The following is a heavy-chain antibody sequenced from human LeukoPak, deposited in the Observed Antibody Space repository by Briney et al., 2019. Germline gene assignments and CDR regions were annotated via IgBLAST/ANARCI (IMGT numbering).Heavy chain of an antibody. CDR3: ARDREMRSGFTFDY. D-gene: IGHD3-10*01. V-gene: IGHV3-21*01. CDR2: ISRSSSYI. Sequence: GGSLRLSCAASGFTFSSYSMNWVRQAPGKGLEWVSSISRSSSYIYYADSVKGRFTISRDNAKNSLYLQMNSLRAEDTAVYYCARDREMRSGFTFDYWGQGTLVTVSS. CDR1: GFTFSSYS. J-gene: IGHJ4*02.